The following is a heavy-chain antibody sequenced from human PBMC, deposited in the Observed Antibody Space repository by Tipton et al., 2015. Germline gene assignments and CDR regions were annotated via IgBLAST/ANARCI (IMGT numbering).Heavy chain of an antibody. V-gene: IGHV4-38-2*01. CDR2: IFHRGDT. D-gene: IGHD3-9*01. CDR1: GYSISSGYY. CDR3: ACQDYDSLTRDYQTVDY. J-gene: IGHJ4*02. Sequence: GLVKPSETLSLTCDVSGYSISSGYYWGWIRQPPGKGLEWIGSIFHRGDTNYNPSLKSRVTMSRDTSKNQFSLQLTSVTAADTAVYYCACQDYDSLTRDYQTVDYWGQGTLVTVSS.